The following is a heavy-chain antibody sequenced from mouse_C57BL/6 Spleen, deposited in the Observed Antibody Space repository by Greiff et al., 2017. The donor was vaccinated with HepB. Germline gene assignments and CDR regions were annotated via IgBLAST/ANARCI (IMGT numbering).Heavy chain of an antibody. J-gene: IGHJ2*01. CDR2: IHPNSGST. V-gene: IGHV1-64*01. D-gene: IGHD1-1*01. CDR3: ARIPLNYGSSYLYYFDY. Sequence: VKLQQPGAELVKPGASVKLSCKASGYTFTSYWMHWVKQRPGQGLEWIGMIHPNSGSTNYNEKFKSKATLTVDKSSSTAYMQLSSLTSEDSAVYYCARIPLNYGSSYLYYFDYWGQGTTLTVSS. CDR1: GYTFTSYW.